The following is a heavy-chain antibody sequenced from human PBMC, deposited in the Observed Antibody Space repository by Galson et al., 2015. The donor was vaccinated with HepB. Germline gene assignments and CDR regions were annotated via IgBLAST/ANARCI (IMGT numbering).Heavy chain of an antibody. Sequence: SLRLSCAASGFTFSNAWMNWVRQAPGKGLEWVGRIKSKTDGGTTDYAAPVKGRFTISRDDSKNTLYLQMNSLKTEDTAVYYCTTDPPYSSSWPDYWGQGTLVTVSS. CDR2: IKSKTDGGTT. V-gene: IGHV3-15*07. D-gene: IGHD6-13*01. CDR3: TTDPPYSSSWPDY. J-gene: IGHJ4*02. CDR1: GFTFSNAW.